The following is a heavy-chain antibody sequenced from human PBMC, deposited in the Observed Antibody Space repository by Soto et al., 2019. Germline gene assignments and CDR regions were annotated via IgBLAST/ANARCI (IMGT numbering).Heavy chain of an antibody. D-gene: IGHD3-9*01. CDR1: GFIFGDYA. Sequence: QVQPVESGGGVVQPGGSLRLSCAASGFIFGDYAMHWVRQAPGKGLECVAVISGDGRVTFYTDSVKGRFIISRDNSKSTLFLQLNSLRAEDTAVYYCARARYFDGYVKEVCDNWGQGILVSVSS. V-gene: IGHV3-30-3*01. J-gene: IGHJ4*02. CDR3: ARARYFDGYVKEVCDN. CDR2: ISGDGRVT.